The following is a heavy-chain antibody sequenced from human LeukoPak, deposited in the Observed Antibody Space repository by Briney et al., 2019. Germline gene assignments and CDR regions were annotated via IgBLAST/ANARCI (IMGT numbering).Heavy chain of an antibody. D-gene: IGHD6-6*01. CDR3: ARYFGQPYSNSSWFGY. Sequence: GGSLRLSCAASGFTFSGCAMSWVRQAPGKGLEWVSVIYSGYSTYYADSVKGRFTISRDNSKNTLYLQMNSLRAEDTAVYYCARYFGQPYSNSSWFGYWGQGTLVTVSS. V-gene: IGHV3-53*01. CDR1: GFTFSGCA. CDR2: IYSGYST. J-gene: IGHJ4*02.